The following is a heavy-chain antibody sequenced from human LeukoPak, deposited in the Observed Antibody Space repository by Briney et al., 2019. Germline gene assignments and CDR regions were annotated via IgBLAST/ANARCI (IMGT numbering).Heavy chain of an antibody. V-gene: IGHV3-48*03. Sequence: TGGSLRLSCAVSGLIFSNYEMNWVRQAPGKGPEWVSYISNSDTIMYYADSVKGRFTISRDNAKNSLYLQMNSLRAEDTAVYYCLSGTSVWGPGALVTVSS. J-gene: IGHJ4*02. CDR3: LSGTSV. CDR2: ISNSDTIM. CDR1: GLIFSNYE.